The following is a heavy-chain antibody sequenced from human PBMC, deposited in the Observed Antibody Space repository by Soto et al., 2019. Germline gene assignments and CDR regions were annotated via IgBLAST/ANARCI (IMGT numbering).Heavy chain of an antibody. CDR1: GYIFTAYS. CDR2: VNPSGGST. D-gene: IGHD2-15*01. Sequence: ASVKVSCKASGYIFTAYSMHWVRRAPGQGLEWMGVVNPSGGSTNYAQKFQGRITMTRDTSTSTVYMDLSSLTSEDTAVYYCAREENCSDGICYSEYFQRWGQGTLVTVSS. CDR3: AREENCSDGICYSEYFQR. J-gene: IGHJ1*01. V-gene: IGHV1-46*01.